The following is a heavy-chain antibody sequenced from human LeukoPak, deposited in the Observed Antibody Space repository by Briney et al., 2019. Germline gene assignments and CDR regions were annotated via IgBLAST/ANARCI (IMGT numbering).Heavy chain of an antibody. J-gene: IGHJ4*02. D-gene: IGHD2/OR15-2a*01. CDR1: GFSFNSFS. Sequence: PGGSLGLSCAASGFSFNSFSMNWVRQAPGRGLEWVSYITSSGTYIYYADSVGGRFTISRDNARNSLYLQMDSLTAEDTAIYYCARVFDVDYFSATGYSDYWGQGVLVTVSS. CDR3: ARVFDVDYFSATGYSDY. V-gene: IGHV3-21*06. CDR2: ITSSGTYI.